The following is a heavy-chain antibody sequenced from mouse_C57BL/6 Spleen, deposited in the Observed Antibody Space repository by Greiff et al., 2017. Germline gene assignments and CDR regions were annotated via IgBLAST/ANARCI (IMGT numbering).Heavy chain of an antibody. CDR3: AREGDSAWFAY. J-gene: IGHJ3*01. Sequence: VQLQQSGPELVKPGASVKISCKASGYAFSSSWMNWVKQRPGKGLEWIGRIYPGDGDTNYNGKFKGKATLTADKSSSTAYMQLSSLTSEDSAVYFCAREGDSAWFAYWGQGTLVTVCA. D-gene: IGHD3-3*01. V-gene: IGHV1-82*01. CDR1: GYAFSSSW. CDR2: IYPGDGDT.